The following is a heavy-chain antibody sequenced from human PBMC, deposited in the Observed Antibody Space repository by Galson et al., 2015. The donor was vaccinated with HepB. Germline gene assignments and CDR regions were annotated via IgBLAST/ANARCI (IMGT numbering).Heavy chain of an antibody. V-gene: IGHV3-23*01. CDR1: GFTFSSYA. CDR3: AKAPYHVWGSYRNSAWYFDL. Sequence: SLRLSCAASGFTFSSYAMSWVRQAPGKGLEWVSAISGSGGSTYYADSVKGRFTISRDNSKNTLYLQMNSLRAEDTAVYYCAKAPYHVWGSYRNSAWYFDLWGRGTLVTVSS. D-gene: IGHD3-16*02. J-gene: IGHJ2*01. CDR2: ISGSGGST.